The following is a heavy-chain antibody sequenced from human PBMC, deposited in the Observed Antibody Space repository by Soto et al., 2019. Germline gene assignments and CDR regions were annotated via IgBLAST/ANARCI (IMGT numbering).Heavy chain of an antibody. CDR3: AKDRLLAAAPGVHYYYYGMDV. Sequence: GGSLRLSCAASGFTFSSYAMSWVRQAPGKGLEWVSAISGSGGSTYYADSVKGRFTISRDNSKNTLYLQMNSLRAEDTAVYYCAKDRLLAAAPGVHYYYYGMDVWGQGTTVTVSS. J-gene: IGHJ6*02. CDR2: ISGSGGST. CDR1: GFTFSSYA. V-gene: IGHV3-23*01. D-gene: IGHD6-13*01.